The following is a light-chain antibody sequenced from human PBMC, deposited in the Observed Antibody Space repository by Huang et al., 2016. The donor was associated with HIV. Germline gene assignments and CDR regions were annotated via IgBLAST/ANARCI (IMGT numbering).Light chain of an antibody. CDR1: QSVSSSY. Sequence: EIVLMQSPGTLSLSPGERATLSCRASQSVSSSYLAWYQQKPGQAPRLLIYGASSRATGIPDRFSGSGSGTDFTLTISRLEPEDFAVYYCQQYGSFPTFGQGTKLEIK. CDR3: QQYGSFPT. V-gene: IGKV3-20*01. CDR2: GAS. J-gene: IGKJ2*01.